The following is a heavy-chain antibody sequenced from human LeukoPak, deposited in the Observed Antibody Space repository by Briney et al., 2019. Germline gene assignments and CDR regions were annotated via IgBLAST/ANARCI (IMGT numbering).Heavy chain of an antibody. CDR3: AKGRGYSGYDFFDY. CDR2: TSHDGNKK. V-gene: IGHV3-30*18. D-gene: IGHD5-12*01. J-gene: IGHJ4*02. CDR1: GFTFSRYG. Sequence: GRSLRLSCVASGFTFSRYGMHWVRQAPGKGLEWVAVTSHDGNKKYYADSVKGRFTISRDNSKNTLYLQMNSLRAEDTAMYYCAKGRGYSGYDFFDYWGQGTLVTVSS.